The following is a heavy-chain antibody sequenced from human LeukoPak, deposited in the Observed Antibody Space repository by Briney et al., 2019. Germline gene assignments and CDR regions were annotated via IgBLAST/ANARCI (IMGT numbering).Heavy chain of an antibody. CDR3: ARDQGWDY. Sequence: SETLSLTCSVSAGSIGDYFWSWIRQYPRKGLEWIRYIHYIGGTNYNPSLKSRVTISVDTSKNQFSLKLTSMTAADTAVYYCARDQGWDYWGQGTLVTVSS. CDR1: AGSIGDYF. J-gene: IGHJ4*02. CDR2: IHYIGGT. V-gene: IGHV4-4*08. D-gene: IGHD2-15*01.